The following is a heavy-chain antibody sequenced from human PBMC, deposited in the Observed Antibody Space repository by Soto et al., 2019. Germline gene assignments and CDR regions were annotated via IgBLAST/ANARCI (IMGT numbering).Heavy chain of an antibody. CDR2: IIPVFGTT. V-gene: IGHV1-69*01. CDR3: AIDPFGRFDP. D-gene: IGHD3-10*01. Sequence: QMQLVQSGPEVKKPGSSVKVSCKASGDSFGSYAVSWVRQAPGQGLEWMGAIIPVFGTTNYTQKFQGRVTITADDSTTTAYMELSRLRSDDTAVYYCAIDPFGRFDPWGQGTLVTVSS. J-gene: IGHJ5*02. CDR1: GDSFGSYA.